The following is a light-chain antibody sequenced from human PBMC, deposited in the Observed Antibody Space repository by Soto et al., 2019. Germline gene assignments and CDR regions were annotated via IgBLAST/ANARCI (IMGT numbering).Light chain of an antibody. Sequence: EIVLTQSPATLSLSPGERATLSCRASQSVSSYLAWYQQKPDQAPRLLIYDASNRAPGIPARFSGSGSGTDFTLTISSLEPEDFAVYYCQQRSNWPPYTFGQGTKLEIK. V-gene: IGKV3-11*01. CDR1: QSVSSY. CDR3: QQRSNWPPYT. J-gene: IGKJ2*01. CDR2: DAS.